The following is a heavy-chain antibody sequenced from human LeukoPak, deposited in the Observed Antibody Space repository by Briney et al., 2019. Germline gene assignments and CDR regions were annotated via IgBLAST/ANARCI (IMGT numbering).Heavy chain of an antibody. CDR2: INPNSGGT. V-gene: IGHV1-2*06. J-gene: IGHJ5*02. D-gene: IGHD2-15*01. CDR1: GYTFTSYG. CDR3: ARGYCSGGSCYSVENWFDP. Sequence: ASVKVSCKASGYTFTSYGISWVRQAPGQGLEWMGRINPNSGGTNYAQKFQGRDTMTRDTSISTAYMELSRLRSDGTAVYYCARGYCSGGSCYSVENWFDPWGQGTLVTVSS.